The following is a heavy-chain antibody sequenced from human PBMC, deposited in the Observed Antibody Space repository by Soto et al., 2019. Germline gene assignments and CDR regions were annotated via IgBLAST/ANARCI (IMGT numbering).Heavy chain of an antibody. J-gene: IGHJ5*02. D-gene: IGHD6-19*01. V-gene: IGHV3-30-3*01. CDR1: GFTFSSYA. Sequence: PGGSLRLSCAASGFTFSSYAIHWVRQAPGKGLEWVAVISYDGSNKYYADSVKGRFTISRDNSKNTLYLQMNSLRAEDTAVYYCARELSSGWNWFDPWGQGTLVTAPQ. CDR3: ARELSSGWNWFDP. CDR2: ISYDGSNK.